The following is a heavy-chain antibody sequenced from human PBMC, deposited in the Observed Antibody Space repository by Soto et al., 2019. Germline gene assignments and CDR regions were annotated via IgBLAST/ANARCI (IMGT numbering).Heavy chain of an antibody. CDR2: MYYGGRT. V-gene: IGHV4-59*08. CDR3: ARGTPSPLKLRGSRGPWFDP. Sequence: SETLSLTCTVSGGSISSYYWSWIRQPPGKGLDWIGYMYYGGRTNYNPSLKSRVTISVDTSKMQVSLKLSSVTAADTAVYFCARGTPSPLKLRGSRGPWFDPWGQGTLVTVSS. J-gene: IGHJ5*02. CDR1: GGSISSYY. D-gene: IGHD2-15*01.